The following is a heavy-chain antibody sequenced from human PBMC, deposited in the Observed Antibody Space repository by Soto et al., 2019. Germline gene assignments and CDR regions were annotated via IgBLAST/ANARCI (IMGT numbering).Heavy chain of an antibody. Sequence: QLQLQESGPGLVKPSETLSLTCTVSGGSISSSSYYWGWIRQPPGKGLEWIGSIYYSGSTYYNPSLKSRVTISVDTSKNQFSLKLSSVTAADTAVYYCARHGRHHWFDPWGQGTLVTVSS. CDR3: ARHGRHHWFDP. CDR1: GGSISSSSYY. V-gene: IGHV4-39*01. D-gene: IGHD2-15*01. J-gene: IGHJ5*02. CDR2: IYYSGST.